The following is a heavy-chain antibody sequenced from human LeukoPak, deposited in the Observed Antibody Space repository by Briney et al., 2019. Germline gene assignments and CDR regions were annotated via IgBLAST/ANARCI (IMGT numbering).Heavy chain of an antibody. J-gene: IGHJ4*02. V-gene: IGHV4-34*01. D-gene: IGHD2-2*01. Sequence: SETLSLTCAVYGGSFSGYYWSWIRQPPGKGLEWIGEINHSGSTNYNPSLKSRVTMSVDTSKNQFSLKLSSVTAADTAVYYCARDSYQPGDYWGQGTLVTVSS. CDR3: ARDSYQPGDY. CDR1: GGSFSGYY. CDR2: INHSGST.